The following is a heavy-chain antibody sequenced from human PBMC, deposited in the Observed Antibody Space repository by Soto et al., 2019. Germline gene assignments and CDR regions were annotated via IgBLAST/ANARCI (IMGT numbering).Heavy chain of an antibody. Sequence: QVQLQESGPGLVKPSGTLSLTCAVSGGSISSSNWWSWVRQPPGKGLEWIGEIYHSGSTNDNPSLKRRVTIAVDQSQSQFSLKLSSVTAADTAVYYCARVAVAGTRVDYWGQGTLVTVSS. CDR3: ARVAVAGTRVDY. D-gene: IGHD6-19*01. CDR2: IYHSGST. CDR1: GGSISSSNW. J-gene: IGHJ4*02. V-gene: IGHV4-4*02.